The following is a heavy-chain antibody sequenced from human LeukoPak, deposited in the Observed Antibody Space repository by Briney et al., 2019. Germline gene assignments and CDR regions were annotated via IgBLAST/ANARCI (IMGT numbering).Heavy chain of an antibody. Sequence: PSETLTLACSVSGFSISTRYYWGWIRQPAGKGLEWIGDIYTSGSTNYNPSLKSRVTMSVDTSKNQFSLKLSSVTAAHTAVYYCARENGRQQQLVHYYYGMDVWGQGTTVTVSS. CDR3: ARENGRQQQLVHYYYGMDV. V-gene: IGHV4-4*07. CDR1: GFSISTRYY. CDR2: IYTSGST. J-gene: IGHJ6*02. D-gene: IGHD6-13*01.